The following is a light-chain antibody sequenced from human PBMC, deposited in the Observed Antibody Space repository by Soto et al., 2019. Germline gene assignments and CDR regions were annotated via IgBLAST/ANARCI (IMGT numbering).Light chain of an antibody. CDR2: TAS. Sequence: DIQLTQSPSSVSAAVGDRINISCRASQPIKTWLAWYQQKPGKGPKLLISTASTLETGVPSRFSGSGSGTDFTLSISSLQPEDAAIYSCQQAASFPFTFGPGAKVQI. CDR1: QPIKTW. CDR3: QQAASFPFT. V-gene: IGKV1-12*02. J-gene: IGKJ3*01.